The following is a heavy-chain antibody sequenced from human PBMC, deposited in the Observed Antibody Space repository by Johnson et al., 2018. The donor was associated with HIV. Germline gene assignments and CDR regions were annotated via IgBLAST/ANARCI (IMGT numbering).Heavy chain of an antibody. CDR2: INSDGSST. D-gene: IGHD3-10*01. CDR1: GFTFNTNW. J-gene: IGHJ3*02. CDR3: AKALRITMVQVYHRGGDAFDI. V-gene: IGHV3-74*01. Sequence: VQLVESGGDLVQPGGSLRLSCVGSGFTFNTNWMHWVRQAPGKGLVWVSRINSDGSSTSYADSVKGRFTIPRDNAKNTLYLQMNSLRAEDTAVYYCAKALRITMVQVYHRGGDAFDIWGQGTMVTVSS.